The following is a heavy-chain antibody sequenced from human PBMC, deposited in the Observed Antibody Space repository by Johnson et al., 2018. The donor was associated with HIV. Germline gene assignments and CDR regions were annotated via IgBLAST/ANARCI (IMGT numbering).Heavy chain of an antibody. CDR2: IKSKTDGGTT. CDR1: GFVFSNAW. J-gene: IGHJ3*02. Sequence: VQLVESGGGLVKPGSSLRLSCAASGFVFSNAWMNWVRQAPGRGLEWVGRIKSKTDGGTTDYAAPVKGRFTISRDNSKNTLHLQMNSLRAEDTAVYYCARDKNNRRAAAALAAFDIWGQGTMVTVSS. CDR3: ARDKNNRRAAAALAAFDI. D-gene: IGHD6-13*01. V-gene: IGHV3-15*01.